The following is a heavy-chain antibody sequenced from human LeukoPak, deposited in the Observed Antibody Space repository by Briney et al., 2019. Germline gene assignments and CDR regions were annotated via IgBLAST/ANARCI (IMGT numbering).Heavy chain of an antibody. CDR3: STLVTAYYGMDV. J-gene: IGHJ6*02. D-gene: IGHD2-21*02. V-gene: IGHV3-15*01. Sequence: GGSLRLSCAASGFTFSKAWMSWVRQAPGGGLEWVGRIKNNADGGTTDYAAPVKDRFTISRDDSKNTLYLQMNSLKTEDTAVYYCSTLVTAYYGMDVWGQGTTVTVSS. CDR2: IKNNADGGTT. CDR1: GFTFSKAW.